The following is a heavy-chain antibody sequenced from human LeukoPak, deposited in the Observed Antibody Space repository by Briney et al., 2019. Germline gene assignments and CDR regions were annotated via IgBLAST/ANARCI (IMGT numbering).Heavy chain of an antibody. CDR1: GFTFSSYG. CDR3: AKGENYYYDSSTYSPPFDY. Sequence: GGSLRLSCAASGFTFSSYGMHWVRQAPGKGLEWVAVISYDGSNKYYADSVKGRFTISRDNSKNTLYLQMNSLRPDDTAVYYCAKGENYYYDSSTYSPPFDYWGQGTLVTVSS. D-gene: IGHD3-22*01. CDR2: ISYDGSNK. J-gene: IGHJ4*02. V-gene: IGHV3-30*18.